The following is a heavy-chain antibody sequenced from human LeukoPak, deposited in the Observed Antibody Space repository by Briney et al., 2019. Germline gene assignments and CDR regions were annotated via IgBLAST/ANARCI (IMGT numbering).Heavy chain of an antibody. CDR3: ARDARSHCGTDACYGPYFDY. V-gene: IGHV3-48*01. CDR2: NKGSSTTI. J-gene: IGHJ4*02. D-gene: IGHD2-2*01. CDR1: GFSLNTSS. Sequence: SGGSLRLFCAASGFSLNTSSMRWVRQTPGEGLEWISYNKGSSTTIHYADSVKGRFNISRDNARNSMYLQMNDLRAEDTGMYFCARDARSHCGTDACYGPYFDYWGQGSLVTVSS.